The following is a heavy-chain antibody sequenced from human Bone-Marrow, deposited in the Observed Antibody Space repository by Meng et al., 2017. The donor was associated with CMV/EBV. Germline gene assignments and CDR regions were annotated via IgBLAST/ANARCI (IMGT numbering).Heavy chain of an antibody. Sequence: QVHLQESGPGQVKPSETLSLTCSLSGGPITNWYVSWIRQPAGRGLEWIGRVYSTGSTNYNPSLKSRVTMSLDTSKNEISLSLRSVTAADTAFYYCATGSGDFDHWGQGILVTVSS. V-gene: IGHV4-4*07. CDR3: ATGSGDFDH. CDR1: GGPITNWY. J-gene: IGHJ4*02. CDR2: VYSTGST. D-gene: IGHD3-3*01.